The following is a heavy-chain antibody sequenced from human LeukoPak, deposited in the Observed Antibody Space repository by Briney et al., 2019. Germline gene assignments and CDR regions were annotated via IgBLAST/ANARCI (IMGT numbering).Heavy chain of an antibody. D-gene: IGHD3-22*01. CDR1: GFTVSSNY. V-gene: IGHV3-66*01. Sequence: GGSLRLSCAASGFTVSSNYMSWVRQAPGKGLEWVSVIYSGGSTYYADSVKGRFTISRDNSKNTLYLQMNSLRADDTAVYYCARDIRGYYYDSSGYYLDAFDIWGQGTMVTVSS. CDR3: ARDIRGYYYDSSGYYLDAFDI. CDR2: IYSGGST. J-gene: IGHJ3*02.